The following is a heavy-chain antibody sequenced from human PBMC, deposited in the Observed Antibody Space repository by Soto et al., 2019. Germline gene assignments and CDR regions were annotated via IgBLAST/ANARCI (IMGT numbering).Heavy chain of an antibody. CDR3: AKATRLRITMVRGVNYFDY. D-gene: IGHD3-10*01. J-gene: IGHJ4*02. V-gene: IGHV3-23*01. CDR2: ISGSGGST. CDR1: GFTFSSYA. Sequence: GGSLRLSCAASGFTFSSYAMSWVRQAPGKGLEWVSAISGSGGSTYYADSVKGRFTISRDNSKNTLYLQMNSLRAEDTAVYYCAKATRLRITMVRGVNYFDYWGQGTLVTVSS.